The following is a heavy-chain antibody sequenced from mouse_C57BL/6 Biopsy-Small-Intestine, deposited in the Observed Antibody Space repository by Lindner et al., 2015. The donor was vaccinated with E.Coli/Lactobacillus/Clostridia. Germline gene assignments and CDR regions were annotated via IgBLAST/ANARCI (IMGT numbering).Heavy chain of an antibody. Sequence: SVKVSCKASGYTYTRHYMHWVRQAPGQGLEWMGKVNPVGGGTNYAQKFQDRITVTGDTPTSTFYMDLSSLTSEDTAVYYCAREGIYGDHDYWGQGTLVTVSS. V-gene: IGHV1S22*01. CDR3: AREGIYGDHDY. CDR1: GYTYTRHY. D-gene: IGHD1-1*01. CDR2: VNPVGGGT. J-gene: IGHJ4*01.